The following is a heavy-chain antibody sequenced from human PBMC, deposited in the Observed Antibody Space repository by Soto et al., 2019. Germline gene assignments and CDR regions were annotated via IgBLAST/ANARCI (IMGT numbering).Heavy chain of an antibody. D-gene: IGHD2-15*01. J-gene: IGHJ5*02. Sequence: ASVKVSCKASGYTFTSYGISWVRQAPGQGLEWMGWISAYNGNTNYAQKLQGRVTMTTDTSTSTAYMELRSLRSDGTAVYYCARDPGDCSGGSCYSFSWFDPWGQGTLVTVSS. CDR2: ISAYNGNT. V-gene: IGHV1-18*01. CDR3: ARDPGDCSGGSCYSFSWFDP. CDR1: GYTFTSYG.